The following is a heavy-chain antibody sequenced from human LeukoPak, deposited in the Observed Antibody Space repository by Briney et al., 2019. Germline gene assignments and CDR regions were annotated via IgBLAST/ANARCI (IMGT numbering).Heavy chain of an antibody. Sequence: PSESLTLSCVVSECTFNNYWGNWVRQAPGKGLEWVGNINEDGSETTHVDAVKGRFTISRDNATKSLYLQRHSLRAEDTAMYYRVGCYECPCWGRGILVTVSS. D-gene: IGHD6-19*01. J-gene: IGHJ4*02. CDR2: INEDGSET. CDR3: VGCYECPC. CDR1: ECTFNNYW. V-gene: IGHV3-7*01.